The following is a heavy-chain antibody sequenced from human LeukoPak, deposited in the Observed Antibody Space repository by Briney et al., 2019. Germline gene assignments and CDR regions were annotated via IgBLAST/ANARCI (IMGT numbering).Heavy chain of an antibody. CDR1: GFTFSSYE. CDR2: ISSSGSAI. Sequence: GGSLGLPGAASGFTFSSYEMNWVRQAPGKGLDWVSYISSSGSAIYYADSVRGRFTISRDNAKNSLYLQMNSLRAEDTAVYYCARARRDCSGGSCYPDNKWFDPWGQGTLVTVSS. V-gene: IGHV3-48*03. CDR3: ARARRDCSGGSCYPDNKWFDP. D-gene: IGHD2-15*01. J-gene: IGHJ5*02.